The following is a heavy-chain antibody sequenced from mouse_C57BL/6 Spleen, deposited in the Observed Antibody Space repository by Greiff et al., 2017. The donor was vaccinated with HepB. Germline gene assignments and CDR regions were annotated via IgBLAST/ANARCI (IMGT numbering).Heavy chain of an antibody. CDR3: AREGNREFAY. J-gene: IGHJ3*01. CDR2: ISYDGSN. V-gene: IGHV3-6*01. CDR1: GYSITSGYY. Sequence: EVQLQQSGPGLVKPSQSLSLTCSVTGYSITSGYYWNWIRQFPGNKLEWMGYISYDGSNNYNPSLKNRISITRDTSKNQFFLKLNSVTTEDTATYYCAREGNREFAYWGQGTLVTVSA.